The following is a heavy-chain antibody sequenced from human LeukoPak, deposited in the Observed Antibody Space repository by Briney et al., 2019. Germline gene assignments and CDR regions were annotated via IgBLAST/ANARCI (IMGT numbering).Heavy chain of an antibody. CDR1: GFTFSSYA. CDR2: ISSNGGST. V-gene: IGHV3-64*01. J-gene: IGHJ3*02. Sequence: GRSLRLSCAASGFTFSSYAMHWVRQAPGKGLEYVSAISSNGGSTYYANSVKGRFTISRDNSKNTLYLQMGSLRAEDTAVYYCARSRTTGAFDIWGQGTMVTVSS. D-gene: IGHD4-17*01. CDR3: ARSRTTGAFDI.